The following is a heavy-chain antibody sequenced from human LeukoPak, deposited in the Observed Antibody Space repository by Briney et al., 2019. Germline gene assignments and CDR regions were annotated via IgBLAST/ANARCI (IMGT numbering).Heavy chain of an antibody. J-gene: IGHJ6*03. CDR2: IYPGDSDT. V-gene: IGHV5-51*01. CDR1: GYSFTSYW. CDR3: ARLKGYYCYYMDV. Sequence: AASLKISCRGSGYSFTSYWIGWVRQMPGKGLEWMGIIYPGDSDTRYSPSFQGQVTISADKSISTAYLQWSSLKASDTAMYYCARLKGYYCYYMDVWGKGTTVSVSS.